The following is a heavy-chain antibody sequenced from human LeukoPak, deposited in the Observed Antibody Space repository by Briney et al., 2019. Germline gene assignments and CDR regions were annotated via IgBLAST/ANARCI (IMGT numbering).Heavy chain of an antibody. CDR3: ASKIVVVPAADYYYYYMDV. CDR2: INAGNGNT. V-gene: IGHV1-3*01. D-gene: IGHD2-2*01. J-gene: IGHJ6*03. Sequence: ASVKVSCKTSGYTFTSYAMHWVRQAPGQRLEWMGWINAGNGNTKYSQKFQGRVTITRDTSASTAYMELSSLRSEDTAVYYCASKIVVVPAADYYYYYMDVWGKGTTVTVSS. CDR1: GYTFTSYA.